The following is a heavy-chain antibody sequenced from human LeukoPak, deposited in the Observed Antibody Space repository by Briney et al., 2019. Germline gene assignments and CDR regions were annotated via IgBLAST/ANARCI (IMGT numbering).Heavy chain of an antibody. Sequence: SGGSLRLSCAASGFTFSSYAMSWVRQAPGKGLEWVSAISGSGGSTYYADSVKGRFTISRDNSKNTLYLQMNSLRAEDTAVYYCAKDHFYELYYDFWSGYCHFDYWGQGTLVTVSS. CDR3: AKDHFYELYYDFWSGYCHFDY. J-gene: IGHJ4*02. CDR2: ISGSGGST. V-gene: IGHV3-23*01. D-gene: IGHD3-3*01. CDR1: GFTFSSYA.